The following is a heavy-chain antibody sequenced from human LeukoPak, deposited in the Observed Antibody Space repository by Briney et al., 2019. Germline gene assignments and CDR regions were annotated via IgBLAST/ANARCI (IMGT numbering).Heavy chain of an antibody. D-gene: IGHD5-24*01. V-gene: IGHV4-4*02. J-gene: IGHJ4*02. CDR2: IYHSGST. CDR3: ARSVEMATISFDY. Sequence: SETLSLTCAVSGGSISSSNWWSWVRQPPGKGLEWIGEIYHSGSTNYNPSLKSRVTISVDKSKNQFSLKLSSVTAADTAVYYCARSVEMATISFDYWGQGTLVTVSS. CDR1: GGSISSSNW.